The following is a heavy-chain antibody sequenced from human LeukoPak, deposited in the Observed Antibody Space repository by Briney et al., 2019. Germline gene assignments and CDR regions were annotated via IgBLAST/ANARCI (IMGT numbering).Heavy chain of an antibody. Sequence: GASVKVSCKASGGTFSSYAISWVRQAPGQGLEWMGGIIPIFGTANYAQKFQGKVTITTDESTSTAYMELSSLRSEDTAVCYCARGSWGGESFDYWGQGTLVTVSS. J-gene: IGHJ4*02. V-gene: IGHV1-69*05. CDR1: GGTFSSYA. CDR2: IIPIFGTA. D-gene: IGHD3-16*01. CDR3: ARGSWGGESFDY.